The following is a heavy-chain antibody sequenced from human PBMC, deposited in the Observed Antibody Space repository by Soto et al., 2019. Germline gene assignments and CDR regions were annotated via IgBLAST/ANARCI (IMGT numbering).Heavy chain of an antibody. CDR2: IYSGGST. CDR3: ARDLHNDPSDLGYDYYYTDV. J-gene: IGHJ6*03. V-gene: IGHV3-66*01. D-gene: IGHD1-1*01. CDR1: GLTVYIND. Sequence: LGRASCGLTVYINDVGGALQKTGKGLEWVSVIYSGGSTYYADSVKGRFTISRDNSKNTLYLQMNSLRAEDTAVYYCARDLHNDPSDLGYDYYYTDVLGKGTAVTVSS.